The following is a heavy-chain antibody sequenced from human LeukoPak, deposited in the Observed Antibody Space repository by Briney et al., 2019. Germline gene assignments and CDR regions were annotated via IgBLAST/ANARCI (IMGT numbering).Heavy chain of an antibody. CDR1: GYTFTSYD. D-gene: IGHD1-20*01. CDR2: MNPNSGNT. J-gene: IGHJ5*02. CDR3: ARQYNWNDHNWFDP. V-gene: IGHV1-8*01. Sequence: ASVKVSCKASGYTFTSYDINWVRQATGQGLEWMGWMNPNSGNTGYAQKFQGRVTMTRNTSISTAYMELSSLRSEDTAVYYCARQYNWNDHNWFDPRGQGTLVTVSS.